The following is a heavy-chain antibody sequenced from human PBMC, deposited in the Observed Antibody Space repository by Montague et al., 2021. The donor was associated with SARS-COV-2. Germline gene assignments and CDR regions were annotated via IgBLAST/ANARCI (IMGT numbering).Heavy chain of an antibody. CDR3: ATASGSGSLGFHY. V-gene: IGHV4-31*03. CDR2: IYYSGTI. Sequence: TLSLTCTVSGASISTGAYYWSWIRQHPEMGLEWIGYIYYSGTIYYNPSLKSRVTISLDTSNNHSSLKLSSVTAADTAVYYCATASGSGSLGFHYWGQGTLVLVSS. J-gene: IGHJ4*02. D-gene: IGHD3-10*01. CDR1: GASISTGAYY.